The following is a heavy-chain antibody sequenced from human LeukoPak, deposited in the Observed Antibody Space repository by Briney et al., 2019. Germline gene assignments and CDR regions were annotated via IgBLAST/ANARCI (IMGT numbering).Heavy chain of an antibody. Sequence: PSQTLSLTCTVSGGSISSGSYYWSWIRQPAGKGLEWIGRIYTSGSTHYNPSLKSRVTISVDTSKNQFSLKLSSVTAADTAVYYCARVRAVIIAGGYYYYMDVWGKGTTVTVPS. J-gene: IGHJ6*03. V-gene: IGHV4-61*02. CDR2: IYTSGST. D-gene: IGHD3-3*01. CDR1: GGSISSGSYY. CDR3: ARVRAVIIAGGYYYYMDV.